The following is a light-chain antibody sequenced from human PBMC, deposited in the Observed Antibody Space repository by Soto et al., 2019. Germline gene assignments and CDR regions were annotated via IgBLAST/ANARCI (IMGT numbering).Light chain of an antibody. CDR2: AAS. J-gene: IGKJ1*01. Sequence: DIQMTQSPSSLSASVGDRVTITCRASPGISNYLAWYQQKPGKVPKILIYAASTLQSGVPSRFSASGSGTDFTLTLNSLQPEDFATYYCQQGYSTTWTFGQGTKVDIK. CDR1: PGISNY. V-gene: IGKV1-27*01. CDR3: QQGYSTTWT.